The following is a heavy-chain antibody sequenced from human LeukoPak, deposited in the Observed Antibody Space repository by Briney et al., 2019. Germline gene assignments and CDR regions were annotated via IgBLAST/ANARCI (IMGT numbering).Heavy chain of an antibody. J-gene: IGHJ4*02. CDR2: ISGSGGST. CDR3: AKLAGSSGWLFDY. Sequence: ARSLRLSCAASGFTFSTYAMNWVRQAPGKLLEWVSCISGSGGSTYYADSVKGRFTISRDNSKNTLYLQMNSLRAEDTAVYYCAKLAGSSGWLFDYWGQGTLVTVSS. CDR1: GFTFSTYA. D-gene: IGHD6-19*01. V-gene: IGHV3-23*01.